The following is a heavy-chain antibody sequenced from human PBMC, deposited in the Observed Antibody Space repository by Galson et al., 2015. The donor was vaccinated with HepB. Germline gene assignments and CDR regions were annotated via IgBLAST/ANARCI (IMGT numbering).Heavy chain of an antibody. D-gene: IGHD4-23*01. CDR3: ARDSGYGGIHFDY. V-gene: IGHV3-30-3*01. Sequence: SLRLSCAVHGFTFTSCALHWVRQAPGKGLEWLAIISYDGDHKYYADSVKGRFTISRDNSKNTLYLQMNSLRAEDTAVYYCARDSGYGGIHFDYWGQGTLVTVSS. CDR1: GFTFTSCA. J-gene: IGHJ4*02. CDR2: ISYDGDHK.